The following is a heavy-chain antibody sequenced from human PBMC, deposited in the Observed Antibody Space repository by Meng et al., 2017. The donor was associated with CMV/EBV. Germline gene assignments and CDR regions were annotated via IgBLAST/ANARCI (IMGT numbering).Heavy chain of an antibody. J-gene: IGHJ5*02. CDR1: SHA. CDR2: VSPILGIA. V-gene: IGHV1-69*10. Sequence: SHAIGWVQQAPGQGRVWMGGVSPILGIANCAQKFRGRVTITADKSTSTAYMKLSSLRSEDTAVYYCARDQRVLRFLEWLTGGWFDPWGQGTLVTVSS. D-gene: IGHD3-3*01. CDR3: ARDQRVLRFLEWLTGGWFDP.